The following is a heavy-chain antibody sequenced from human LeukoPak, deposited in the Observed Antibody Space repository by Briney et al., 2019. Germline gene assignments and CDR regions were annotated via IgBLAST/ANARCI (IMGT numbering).Heavy chain of an antibody. J-gene: IGHJ4*02. Sequence: GRSLRLSCAAAGFTFSSYGMHWVRQTPGKGLEWVTVILKDGSSKFYADSVKGRFTISRDNSKNTLYLQMNSLRAEDTALYYCAKDAGVAAAGSLDYWGQGTLVTVSS. CDR2: ILKDGSSK. CDR3: AKDAGVAAAGSLDY. CDR1: GFTFSSYG. D-gene: IGHD6-13*01. V-gene: IGHV3-30*18.